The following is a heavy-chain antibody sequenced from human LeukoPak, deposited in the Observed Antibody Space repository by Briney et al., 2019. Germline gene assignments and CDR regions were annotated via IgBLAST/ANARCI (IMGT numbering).Heavy chain of an antibody. V-gene: IGHV3-23*01. J-gene: IGHJ4*02. D-gene: IGHD2-21*01. Sequence: GGYLRLSCEGYGFNFGGYSMSWVRQAQGKGLEWVSGVLSGGGSTYYADAVKGRFTISRDNPRSTLYLQMNSLRAEDTAVYYCAKDAIYGDGYWEFDYWGQGTLVTVSS. CDR2: VLSGGGST. CDR1: GFNFGGYS. CDR3: AKDAIYGDGYWEFDY.